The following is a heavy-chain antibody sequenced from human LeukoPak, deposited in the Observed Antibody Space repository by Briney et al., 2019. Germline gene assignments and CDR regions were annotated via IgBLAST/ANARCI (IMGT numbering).Heavy chain of an antibody. CDR3: ARSFLRWYGPDY. V-gene: IGHV4-59*01. CDR2: IYYSGNT. Sequence: SETLSLTCTVSGGSISSYYWSWIRQPPGKGLEWIGYIYYSGNTNYNPSLKSRVTISVDTSKNQFSLKLSSVTAADTAVYYCARSFLRWYGPDYWGQGTLVTVSS. CDR1: GGSISSYY. J-gene: IGHJ4*02. D-gene: IGHD4-23*01.